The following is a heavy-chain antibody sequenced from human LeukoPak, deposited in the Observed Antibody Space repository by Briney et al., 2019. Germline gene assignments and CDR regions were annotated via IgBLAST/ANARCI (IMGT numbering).Heavy chain of an antibody. J-gene: IGHJ4*02. Sequence: SETLSLTCTVSGGSISSSSYYWGWIRQPPGKGLERIGSIYYSGSTYYNPSLKSRVTISVDTSKNQFSLKLSSVTAADTAVYYCARREAGTSHFDYWGQGTLVTVSS. V-gene: IGHV4-39*01. CDR2: IYYSGST. CDR1: GGSISSSSYY. D-gene: IGHD1-7*01. CDR3: ARREAGTSHFDY.